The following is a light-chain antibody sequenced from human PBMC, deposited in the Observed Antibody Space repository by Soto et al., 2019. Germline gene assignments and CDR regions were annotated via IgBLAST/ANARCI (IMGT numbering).Light chain of an antibody. Sequence: DIQMTQSPSSLSPSVGDRVTITCRDSRSISDWLAWYQQKPGKAPERMIFAASNLKRGVSSRFSGSGSGTEFTLTISRLQPDDDSTYYCLHLSSHSWTFGQGTKVDIK. CDR1: RSISDW. CDR2: AAS. CDR3: LHLSSHSWT. J-gene: IGKJ1*01. V-gene: IGKV1-5*01.